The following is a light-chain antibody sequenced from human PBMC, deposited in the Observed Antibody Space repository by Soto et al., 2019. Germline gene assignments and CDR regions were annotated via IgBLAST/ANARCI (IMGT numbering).Light chain of an antibody. V-gene: IGLV2-11*01. CDR3: CSYAGTYTYV. J-gene: IGLJ1*01. CDR2: DVT. CDR1: TSDVGDYNF. Sequence: QSALTQPRSVSGSPGQSVTICCTGTTSDVGDYNFVSWYQQHPGNAPKLMIYDVTKRPSGIPNRFSGSKSGNTASLTISGLQAEDEADYYCCSYAGTYTYVFGTGTKVTVL.